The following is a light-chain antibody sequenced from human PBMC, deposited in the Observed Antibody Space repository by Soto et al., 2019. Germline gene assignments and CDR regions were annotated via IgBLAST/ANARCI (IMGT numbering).Light chain of an antibody. V-gene: IGKV3-20*01. J-gene: IGKJ4*01. CDR3: QHYDNSPVA. Sequence: EIVLTQSPGTLSLSPGERATLSCRASQSISSSHLAWYQQKPGQAPRLLIYGASSRAIGIPDRFSGSGSGTDFTLNISRLEPEDFALYLCQHYDNSPVAFGGGTKVEIK. CDR1: QSISSSH. CDR2: GAS.